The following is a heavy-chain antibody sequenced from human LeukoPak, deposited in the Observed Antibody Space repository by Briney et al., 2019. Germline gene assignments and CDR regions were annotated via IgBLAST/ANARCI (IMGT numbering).Heavy chain of an antibody. Sequence: ASVKVSCKASGYTFSDYTFTNYGISWVRQAPGQGLEWMGWISTYKSHTNHAQKFQGRVTMITDTSTNTAYMELRSLRSDDTAVYYCAREDNDDYYYYGMDVWGQGTAVTVSS. CDR1: GYTFSDYTFTNYG. CDR3: AREDNDDYYYYGMDV. CDR2: ISTYKSHT. J-gene: IGHJ6*02. V-gene: IGHV1-18*01. D-gene: IGHD1-1*01.